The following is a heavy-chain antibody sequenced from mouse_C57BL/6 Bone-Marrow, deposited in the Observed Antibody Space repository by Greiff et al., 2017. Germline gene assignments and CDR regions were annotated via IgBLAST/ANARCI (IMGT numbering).Heavy chain of an antibody. CDR1: GYTFTSYW. CDR2: IYPTSGRT. V-gene: IGHV1-55*01. D-gene: IGHD4-1*01. CDR3: ARSGPLGRSFDY. Sequence: QVQLQQPGAELVKPGASVKMSCKASGYTFTSYWITWVKQRPGQGLEWIGDIYPTSGRTNYNEKFKSKAILTVDTPSKTAYKKLSTLTSEASAVFYCARSGPLGRSFDYWGQGTTLTVSS. J-gene: IGHJ2*01.